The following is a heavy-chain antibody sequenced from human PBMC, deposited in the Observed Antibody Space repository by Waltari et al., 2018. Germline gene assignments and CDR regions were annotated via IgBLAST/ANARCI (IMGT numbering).Heavy chain of an antibody. Sequence: QLRLQESGPGLVKPSETLSLTCTVSVGSISSSTSHSVWIRQPPGKGLGWLGSIYSSGNTYYNPSLKSRVTISVDTSKNQFSLKLSSVTAADTAVYYCARLVVPALWSDYYYFDYWGQGTLVTVSS. D-gene: IGHD3-3*01. CDR3: ARLVVPALWSDYYYFDY. CDR1: VGSISSSTSH. V-gene: IGHV4-39*01. J-gene: IGHJ4*02. CDR2: IYSSGNT.